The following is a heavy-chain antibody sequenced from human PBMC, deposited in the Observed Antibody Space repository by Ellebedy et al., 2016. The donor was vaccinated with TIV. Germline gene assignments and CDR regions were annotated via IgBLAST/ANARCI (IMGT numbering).Heavy chain of an antibody. Sequence: GESLKISCAASGFTFSDYYMNWVRQAPGKGLAWIAYISHSATTINYADSVKGRFTVSRDNAKNSLFLQMSSLRADDTAIYYCARVLGYGGSRFYFDYWGQGSLVTVSS. CDR2: ISHSATTI. J-gene: IGHJ4*02. V-gene: IGHV3-11*01. CDR1: GFTFSDYY. D-gene: IGHD5-12*01. CDR3: ARVLGYGGSRFYFDY.